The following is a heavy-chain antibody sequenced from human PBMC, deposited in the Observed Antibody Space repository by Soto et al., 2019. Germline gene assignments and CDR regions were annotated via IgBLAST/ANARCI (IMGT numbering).Heavy chain of an antibody. Sequence: EVQLVESGGGLVEPGGSLRLSCAPSGLTFTTYSMNWVRQAPGKGLEWVSSISSGSDYIYYAESVKGRFTISRDNAKNSLYLQMNRLRADDTAVYYCARIRNPSSKIHGMDVWGQGTTVTVS. V-gene: IGHV3-21*01. CDR3: ARIRNPSSKIHGMDV. J-gene: IGHJ6*02. CDR1: GLTFTTYS. D-gene: IGHD6-6*01. CDR2: ISSGSDYI.